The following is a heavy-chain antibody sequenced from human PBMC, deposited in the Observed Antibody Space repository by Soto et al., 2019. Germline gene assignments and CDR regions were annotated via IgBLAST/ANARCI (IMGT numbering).Heavy chain of an antibody. CDR2: INHSGST. V-gene: IGHV4-34*01. CDR3: ARCRRLGELSLYRLYYYYYGMDV. D-gene: IGHD3-16*02. J-gene: IGHJ6*02. Sequence: SETLSLTCAVYGGSFSGYYWSWMRQPPGKGLEWIGEINHSGSTNYNPSLKSRVTISVDTSKNQFSLKLSSVTAADTAVYYCARCRRLGELSLYRLYYYYYGMDVWGQGTTVTVS. CDR1: GGSFSGYY.